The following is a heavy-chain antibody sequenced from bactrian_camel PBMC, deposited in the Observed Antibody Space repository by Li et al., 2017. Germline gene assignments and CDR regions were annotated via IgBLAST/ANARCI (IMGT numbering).Heavy chain of an antibody. Sequence: VQLVESGGGSMQAGGSPRLSCAASGYTYNRNCMAWFRQAPGKEREGVARIYTGSGNTYYADSVKGRFTISQDNTKNTVYLQMNSLKPEDTAMYYCAASTKTAWYCSAREPDFNLWGQGTQVTVS. D-gene: IGHD6*01. CDR1: GYTYNRNC. CDR2: IYTGSGNT. J-gene: IGHJ6*01. V-gene: IGHV3S40*01. CDR3: AASTKTAWYCSAREPDFNL.